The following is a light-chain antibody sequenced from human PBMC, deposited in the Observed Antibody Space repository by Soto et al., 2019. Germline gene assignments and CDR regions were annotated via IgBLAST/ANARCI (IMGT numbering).Light chain of an antibody. J-gene: IGLJ1*01. Sequence: QSVLTQPPSVSGAPGQRVTISCTGSSSNIGPTYDVHWYQQLPGTAPKLLIYANTNRPSGVADRFSGSKSGTSASLAITGLQAEDEADYFYQPYNSSLSVYVFGTGTKVTVL. CDR1: SSNIGPTYD. CDR2: ANT. V-gene: IGLV1-40*01. CDR3: QPYNSSLSVYV.